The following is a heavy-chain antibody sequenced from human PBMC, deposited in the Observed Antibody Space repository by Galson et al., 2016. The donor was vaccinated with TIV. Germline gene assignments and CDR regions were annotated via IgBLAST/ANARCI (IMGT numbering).Heavy chain of an antibody. CDR3: ARGGYDYSNPFDY. CDR1: GFTFSRYW. Sequence: SLRLSCAASGFTFSRYWMKWVRQAPGKGLEWVASIKQDGSEKYYVDSVKGRFTISRDNARNSLHLQMSSLRAEDTAVYYCARGGYDYSNPFDYWGQGTLVTVSS. D-gene: IGHD4-11*01. CDR2: IKQDGSEK. J-gene: IGHJ4*02. V-gene: IGHV3-7*01.